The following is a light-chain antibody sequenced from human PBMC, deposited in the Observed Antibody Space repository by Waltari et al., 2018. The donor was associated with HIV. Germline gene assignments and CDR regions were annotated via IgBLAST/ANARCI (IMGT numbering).Light chain of an antibody. CDR2: DES. CDR3: QQYGGSPPVT. CDR1: QRVSSTF. J-gene: IGKJ5*01. Sequence: VLTQSPGTLSLSPGERATLSCRPSQRVSSTFLGGYQEKAGQAPRLRIYDESSRATGRPDRCSGSGYGTDFTVTISRLEPEDGAGDYCQQYGGSPPVTFGQGTRLEIK. V-gene: IGKV3-20*01.